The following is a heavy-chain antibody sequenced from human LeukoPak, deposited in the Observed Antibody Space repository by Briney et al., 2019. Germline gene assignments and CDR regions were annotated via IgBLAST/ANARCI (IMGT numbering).Heavy chain of an antibody. CDR3: ATMRGVPNWFGP. Sequence: PGGSLRLSCSASGFTFSSYAMGGVRQTPGKGLEWVSCISSSGVNTYYADSVEGRFTISRDNSKNTLYLQMNSLRTEDTALYYCATMRGVPNWFGPWGQGALVTVSS. J-gene: IGHJ5*02. V-gene: IGHV3-23*01. CDR1: GFTFSSYA. CDR2: ISSSGVNT. D-gene: IGHD2-8*01.